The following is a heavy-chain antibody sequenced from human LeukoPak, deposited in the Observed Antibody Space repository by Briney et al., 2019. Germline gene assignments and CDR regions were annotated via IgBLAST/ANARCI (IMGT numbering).Heavy chain of an antibody. CDR2: IYSGVST. Sequence: TGGSLRLSCAASEFSVGSNYMTWVRQAPGKGLEWVSLIYSGVSTYYADSVKGRFTISRDNSKNTLYLQMNSLRAEDTAVYYCARARKSGGITMIRGVKDRGWFDPWGQGTLVTVSS. V-gene: IGHV3-66*01. CDR1: EFSVGSNY. D-gene: IGHD3-10*01. CDR3: ARARKSGGITMIRGVKDRGWFDP. J-gene: IGHJ5*02.